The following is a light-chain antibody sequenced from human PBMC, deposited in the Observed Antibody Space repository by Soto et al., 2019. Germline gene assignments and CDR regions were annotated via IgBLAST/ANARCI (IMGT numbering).Light chain of an antibody. CDR2: DVS. CDR1: INDIGSYKY. V-gene: IGLV2-14*01. Sequence: QSALTQPASVSGSPGQSITISCTGTINDIGSYKYVSWYQGHPGKAPKLILFDVSNRPSGVSPRFSGSKSGNTASLTISGLQAEDEADYYCSSYTTISTLLFGGGTKLTVL. CDR3: SSYTTISTLL. J-gene: IGLJ2*01.